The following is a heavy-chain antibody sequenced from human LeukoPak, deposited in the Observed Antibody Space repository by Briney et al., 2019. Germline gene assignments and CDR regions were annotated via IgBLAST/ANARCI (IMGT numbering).Heavy chain of an antibody. D-gene: IGHD3-10*01. CDR3: AKALWFGELSTFDY. Sequence: GGSLRLSCAASGFTFSSYAMSWVRQAPGKGLEWVSAISGSGGSTYYADSVKGRFTISRDNSKNTLYLQMNSLRAEDTAVYYCAKALWFGELSTFDYWGQGTLVTVSP. V-gene: IGHV3-23*01. CDR2: ISGSGGST. J-gene: IGHJ4*02. CDR1: GFTFSSYA.